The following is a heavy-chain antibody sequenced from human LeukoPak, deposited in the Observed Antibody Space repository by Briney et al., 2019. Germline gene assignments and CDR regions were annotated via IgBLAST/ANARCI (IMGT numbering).Heavy chain of an antibody. Sequence: PSETLTLTCTVSGCSISSFYRSWIRRPPGKGLEWVGYIYYSGSTNYNPSFKSRGTISVHTSKNQFSLKLSSVTAADTAVYFCASHSGYDFSYFDYWGQGTQVTVSS. CDR3: ASHSGYDFSYFDY. CDR2: IYYSGST. V-gene: IGHV4-59*01. D-gene: IGHD5-12*01. CDR1: GCSISSFY. J-gene: IGHJ4*02.